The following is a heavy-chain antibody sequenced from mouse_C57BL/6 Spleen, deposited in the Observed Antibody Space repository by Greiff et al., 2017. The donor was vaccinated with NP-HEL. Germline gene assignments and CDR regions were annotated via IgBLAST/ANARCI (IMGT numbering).Heavy chain of an antibody. CDR2: IYPGDGDT. V-gene: IGHV1-82*01. D-gene: IGHD1-2*01. CDR1: GYAFSSSW. CDR3: SRRREGYFDV. J-gene: IGHJ1*03. Sequence: VMLVESGPELVKPGASVKISCKASGYAFSSSWMNWVKQRPGKGLEWIGRIYPGDGDTNYNGKFKGKATLTADKSSSTAYMQLSSLTSEDSAVYFCSRRREGYFDVWSTGTTVTVSS.